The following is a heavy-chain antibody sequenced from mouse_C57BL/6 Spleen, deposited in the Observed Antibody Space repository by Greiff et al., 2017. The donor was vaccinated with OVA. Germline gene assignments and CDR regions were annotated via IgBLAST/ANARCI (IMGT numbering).Heavy chain of an antibody. J-gene: IGHJ1*03. CDR2: INPNNGGT. CDR3: ALLRSWYFDV. D-gene: IGHD1-1*01. Sequence: VQLQQSGPELVKPGASVKISCKASGYTFTDYYMNWVKQSHGKSLEWIGDINPNNGGTSYNQKFKGKATLTVDKSSSTAYMELRSLTSEDSAVYYCALLRSWYFDVWGTGTTVTVSS. V-gene: IGHV1-26*01. CDR1: GYTFTDYY.